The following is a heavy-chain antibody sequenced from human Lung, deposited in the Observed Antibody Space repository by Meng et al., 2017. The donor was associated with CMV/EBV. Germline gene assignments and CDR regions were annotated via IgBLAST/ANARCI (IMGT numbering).Heavy chain of an antibody. D-gene: IGHD2-2*01. Sequence: SVXVSXKASGDTFSTYTINWVRQAPGQGLEWMGRIIPILGLANSAQKFQGRVALTEDRSTSTAYMELSSLRPEDTAVYYCGRSVLTTHCSSTSYPPGYYYGVDVWXQGTXVTVSS. J-gene: IGHJ6*02. V-gene: IGHV1-69*02. CDR2: IIPILGLA. CDR3: GRSVLTTHCSSTSYPPGYYYGVDV. CDR1: GDTFSTYT.